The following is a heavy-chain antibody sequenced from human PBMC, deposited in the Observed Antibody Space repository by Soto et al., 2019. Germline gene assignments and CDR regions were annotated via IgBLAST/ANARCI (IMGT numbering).Heavy chain of an antibody. CDR1: GFTFSSYA. D-gene: IGHD3-3*01. J-gene: IGHJ4*02. CDR3: AKDGPYYDFWSGYHPPFDY. Sequence: GGSLRLSCAASGFTFSSYAMSWVRQAPGEGLEWVSAISGSGGSTYYADSVKGRFTISRDNSKNTLYLQMNSLRAEDTAVYYCAKDGPYYDFWSGYHPPFDYWGQGT. V-gene: IGHV3-23*01. CDR2: ISGSGGST.